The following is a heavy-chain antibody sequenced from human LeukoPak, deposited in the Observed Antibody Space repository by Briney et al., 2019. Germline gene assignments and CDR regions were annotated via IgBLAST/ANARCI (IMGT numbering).Heavy chain of an antibody. J-gene: IGHJ4*02. D-gene: IGHD5-12*01. Sequence: GGSLRLSCAASGFTSTNYAVNWVRQAPGKGLEWVSVLIGSSGSTDYADSVKGRFTITRDNSKNTVFLQMNSLRAEDTAIYYCAKGAYDYIEIGYFDSWGQGTLVTVSS. V-gene: IGHV3-23*01. CDR3: AKGAYDYIEIGYFDS. CDR1: GFTSTNYA. CDR2: LIGSSGST.